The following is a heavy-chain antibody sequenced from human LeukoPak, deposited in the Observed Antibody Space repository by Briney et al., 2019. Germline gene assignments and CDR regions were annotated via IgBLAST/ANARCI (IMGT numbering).Heavy chain of an antibody. CDR2: ISSSGSTI. V-gene: IGHV3-48*04. CDR1: GFTFSSYS. D-gene: IGHD5-12*01. CDR3: ATTDSGYDPLDY. Sequence: GGSLRLSCAASGFTFSSYSMNWVRQAPGKGLEWVSYISSSGSTIYYADSVKGRFTISRDNAKNSLYLQMNSLRAEDTAVYYCATTDSGYDPLDYWGQGTLVTVSS. J-gene: IGHJ4*02.